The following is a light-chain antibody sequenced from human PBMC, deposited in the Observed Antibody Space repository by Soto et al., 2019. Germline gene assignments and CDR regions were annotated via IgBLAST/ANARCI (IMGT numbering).Light chain of an antibody. Sequence: QSALTQPASVSGSPGQSITISCTGTSSDVGGYNYVSWYQQHPAKAPELMIYEVTNRPSGVSNRFSGSKSGNTASLTISGLQAEDEADYYCSSYTSTSAVVVFGGGTKLTVL. V-gene: IGLV2-14*01. J-gene: IGLJ2*01. CDR2: EVT. CDR1: SSDVGGYNY. CDR3: SSYTSTSAVVV.